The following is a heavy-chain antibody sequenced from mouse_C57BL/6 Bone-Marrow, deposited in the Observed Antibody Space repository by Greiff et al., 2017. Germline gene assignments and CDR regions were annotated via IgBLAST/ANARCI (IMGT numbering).Heavy chain of an antibody. J-gene: IGHJ3*01. CDR1: GYTFTSYW. D-gene: IGHD1-1*01. Sequence: QVQLQQPGAELVKPGASVKLSCKASGYTFTSYWMHWVKQRPGQGLEWIGMIHPNSGSTNYNEKFKSKATLTVDKSSSTAYMQLSSLTSEDSAVYYCARSGGSCLFAYWGQGTLVTVSA. CDR3: ARSGGSCLFAY. V-gene: IGHV1-64*01. CDR2: IHPNSGST.